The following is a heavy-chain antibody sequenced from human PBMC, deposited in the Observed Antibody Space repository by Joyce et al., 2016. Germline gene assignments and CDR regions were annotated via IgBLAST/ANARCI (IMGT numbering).Heavy chain of an antibody. CDR2: INTDGSST. Sequence: EVQLVESGGGLVQPGGSLRLSCAASGFSFGGYWIHWVRQAPGKGLVWVSRINTDGSSTRFADSVKGRFTISRDNAKNTLYLQMNRLRAEDTAVYYCVRGISARPGGPNWFDPWGQGTLVTVSS. D-gene: IGHD6-6*01. CDR3: VRGISARPGGPNWFDP. CDR1: GFSFGGYW. V-gene: IGHV3-74*01. J-gene: IGHJ5*02.